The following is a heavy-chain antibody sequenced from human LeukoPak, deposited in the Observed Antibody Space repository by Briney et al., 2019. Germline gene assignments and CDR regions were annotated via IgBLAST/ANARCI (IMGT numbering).Heavy chain of an antibody. CDR1: GYTSTGHY. CDR3: ARGPNWGLDY. V-gene: IGHV1-2*02. J-gene: IGHJ4*02. CDR2: INPDSGGT. Sequence: ASVKVSCKASGYTSTGHYIHWVRQAPGQGLEWMGWINPDSGGTIYVQKFQGRVTMTRDSPISTVYMELSRLSSDDTAVYYCARGPNWGLDYWGQGTLVTVSS. D-gene: IGHD7-27*01.